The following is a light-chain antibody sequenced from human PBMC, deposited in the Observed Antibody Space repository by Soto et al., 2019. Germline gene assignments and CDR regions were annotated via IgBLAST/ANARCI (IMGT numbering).Light chain of an antibody. J-gene: IGLJ2*01. V-gene: IGLV1-51*01. CDR3: GTWDSSLSAAV. CDR2: ANR. Sequence: QSVLTQPPSVSAAPGQKVTISCSGSSSNIGSNYVSWYPQFPETAPKLLIHANRNRPAGVPDRFSGAKTGTSATLGIAGVGTGDEADYYCGTWDSSLSAAVFGGGTKLTVL. CDR1: SSNIGSNY.